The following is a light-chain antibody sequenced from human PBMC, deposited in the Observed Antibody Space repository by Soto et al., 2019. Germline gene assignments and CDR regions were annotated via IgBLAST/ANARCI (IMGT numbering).Light chain of an antibody. V-gene: IGLV1-40*01. J-gene: IGLJ2*01. CDR3: QSYDSSLSVVV. CDR1: SSNIGAGYD. CDR2: GNS. Sequence: QSVLTQPPSVSGAPGQRVTISCTGSSSNIGAGYDVHWYQQLPGTAPKLLIYGNSNRPSGVPDRFSDSKSGTSASLDITGLQAEDEADYYCQSYDSSLSVVVFGGGTKVTVL.